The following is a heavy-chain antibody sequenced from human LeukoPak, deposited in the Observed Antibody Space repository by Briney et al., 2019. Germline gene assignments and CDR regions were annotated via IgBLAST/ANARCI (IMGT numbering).Heavy chain of an antibody. CDR2: INSVGSST. D-gene: IGHD3-10*01. V-gene: IGHV3-74*01. J-gene: IGHJ4*02. Sequence: GGSLRLSCAASGFTFSSFWMHWVRQAPGKGLVWVSRINSVGSSTSYADSVQGRFTISRDNSLYTVYLQMDSLRGDDTAVYYCAKDRISYTTSPGELSHWGQGTLVIVSS. CDR1: GFTFSSFW. CDR3: AKDRISYTTSPGELSH.